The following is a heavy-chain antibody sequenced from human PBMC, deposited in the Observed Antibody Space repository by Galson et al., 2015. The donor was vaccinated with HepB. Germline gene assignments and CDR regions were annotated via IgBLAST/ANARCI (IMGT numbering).Heavy chain of an antibody. D-gene: IGHD2-8*01. CDR3: ARHNGAFDV. J-gene: IGHJ3*01. CDR2: IDTNTGNP. V-gene: IGHV7-4-1*02. CDR1: RYTFTNYA. Sequence: SVKVSCKASRYTFTNYAMNWVRQAPGQGLEWMGWIDTNTGNPTYAQGFTGRFVFSVDTSVSTAYLQISSLKAEDTAVYYCARHNGAFDVWGQGTMVTVSS.